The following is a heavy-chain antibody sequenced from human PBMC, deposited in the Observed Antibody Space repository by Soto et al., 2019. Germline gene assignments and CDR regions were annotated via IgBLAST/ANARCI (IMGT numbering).Heavy chain of an antibody. CDR2: INPSGGST. V-gene: IGHV1-46*01. Sequence: QVQLVQSGAEVKKPGASVKVSCKAAGYTFSTYYMHWVRQAPGHGYEWMGIINPSGGSTTYAQKFQGRVTMTRDTSTTTVYMELSSLKSEDTAVYYCARYDYNGYYFDSWGQGTLVTVSS. D-gene: IGHD4-4*01. CDR3: ARYDYNGYYFDS. CDR1: GYTFSTYY. J-gene: IGHJ4*02.